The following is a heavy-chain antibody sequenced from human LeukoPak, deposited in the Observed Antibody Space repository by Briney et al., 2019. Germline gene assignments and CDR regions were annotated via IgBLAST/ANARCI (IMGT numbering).Heavy chain of an antibody. CDR2: ISVSGGVT. CDR1: GITFTDHG. Sequence: PGGSLRLSCAASGITFTDHGLSWVRQAPGKGLEWVSSISVSGGVTLYADSVKGRFVISRDNSRSRVYLEMNRLRAEDTAVYYCAKGFDFWRGLYYFDHWSQGTLVTVSS. J-gene: IGHJ4*02. D-gene: IGHD3-3*01. V-gene: IGHV3-23*01. CDR3: AKGFDFWRGLYYFDH.